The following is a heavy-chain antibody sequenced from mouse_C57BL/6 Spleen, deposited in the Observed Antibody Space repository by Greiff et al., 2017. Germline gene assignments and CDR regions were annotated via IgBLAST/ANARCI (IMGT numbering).Heavy chain of an antibody. D-gene: IGHD1-1*01. CDR2: IDPTSGGT. CDR1: GYTFTSYW. Sequence: VQLQQPGAELVKPGASVKLSCKASGYTFTSYWMHWVKPRPGRGLEWIGRIDPTSGGTKYNETFKSKATLTVDKPSSTAYMQLSSLTSDDSAVYYCARWGLYGSSPDWYFDVWGTGTTVTVSS. J-gene: IGHJ1*03. CDR3: ARWGLYGSSPDWYFDV. V-gene: IGHV1-72*01.